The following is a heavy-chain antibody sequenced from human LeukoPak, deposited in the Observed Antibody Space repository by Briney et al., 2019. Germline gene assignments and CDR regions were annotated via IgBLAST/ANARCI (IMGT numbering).Heavy chain of an antibody. D-gene: IGHD3-22*01. V-gene: IGHV4-39*01. CDR3: ARHVVNYDSSGYYYIRPGPLFDY. J-gene: IGHJ4*02. Sequence: SETLPLTCTVSGGSISTANYYWGWIRHPPGKGLEWIGNIFYSGTTYYSPSLKSRVTISLDTSRNQFSLKLSSVTAADTAVYYCARHVVNYDSSGYYYIRPGPLFDYWGQGTLVTVSS. CDR2: IFYSGTT. CDR1: GGSISTANYY.